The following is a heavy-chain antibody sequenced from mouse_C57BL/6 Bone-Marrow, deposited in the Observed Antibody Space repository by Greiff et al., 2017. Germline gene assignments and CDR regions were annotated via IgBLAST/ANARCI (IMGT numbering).Heavy chain of an antibody. Sequence: VQLQESGAELAKPGASVKLSCKASGYTFTSYWMHWVKQRPGQGLEWIGYINPSSGYTKYNQKFKDKATLTADKSSSTAYMQLTSLTYEDSAVYYGARSYYYGSSHDYYAMDYWGQGTSVTVSS. J-gene: IGHJ4*01. CDR1: GYTFTSYW. CDR3: ARSYYYGSSHDYYAMDY. D-gene: IGHD1-1*01. V-gene: IGHV1-7*01. CDR2: INPSSGYT.